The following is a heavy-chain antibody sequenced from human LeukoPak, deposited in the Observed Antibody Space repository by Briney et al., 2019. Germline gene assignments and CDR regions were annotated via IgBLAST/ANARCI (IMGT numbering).Heavy chain of an antibody. V-gene: IGHV4-30-2*01. CDR3: ARVAPLLLWFGWFDP. Sequence: SETLSLTCAVSGGSISSGGYSWSWIRQPPGKGLEWIGYIYHSGSTYYNPSLKSRVTISVDRSKNQFSLKLSSVTAADTAVYYCARVAPLLLWFGWFDPWGQGTLVTVSS. CDR2: IYHSGST. D-gene: IGHD3-10*01. J-gene: IGHJ5*02. CDR1: GGSISSGGYS.